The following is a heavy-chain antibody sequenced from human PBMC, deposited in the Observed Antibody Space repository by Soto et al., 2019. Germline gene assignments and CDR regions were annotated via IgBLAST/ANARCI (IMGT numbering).Heavy chain of an antibody. Sequence: SVKVSCKASGGTFSSYAISWVRQAPGQGLEWMGGIIPIFGTANYAQKFQGRVTITADESTSTAYMELSSLRSEDTAVYYCARSADGAYCGGDCYWYFDYWGQGTLVTVS. CDR1: GGTFSSYA. J-gene: IGHJ4*02. CDR3: ARSADGAYCGGDCYWYFDY. CDR2: IIPIFGTA. D-gene: IGHD2-21*02. V-gene: IGHV1-69*13.